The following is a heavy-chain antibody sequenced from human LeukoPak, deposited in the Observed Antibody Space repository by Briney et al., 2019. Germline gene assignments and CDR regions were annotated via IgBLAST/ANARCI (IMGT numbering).Heavy chain of an antibody. J-gene: IGHJ6*03. Sequence: SETLSLTCTVSGGPMSVSNYYWGWIRQPPGKGLEWIGSMYYSGTTYYNPSLKSRVTVSVDKSKNQRSLKATSVTAADTAVYYCARHAYYYYMDIWGKGTTVTVSS. V-gene: IGHV4-39*01. CDR1: GGPMSVSNYY. CDR3: ARHAYYYYMDI. CDR2: MYYSGTT.